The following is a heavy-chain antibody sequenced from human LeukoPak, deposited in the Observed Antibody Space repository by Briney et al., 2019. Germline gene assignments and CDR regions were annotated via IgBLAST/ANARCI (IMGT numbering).Heavy chain of an antibody. V-gene: IGHV3-21*01. CDR1: GFTFSTYA. CDR2: ISSSSSYI. Sequence: GVSLRLSCAASGFTFSTYAMNWVRQAPGKGLEWVSSISSSSSYIYYADSVKGRFTISRDNAKNSLYLQMNSLRAEDTAVYYCARGFYDYYDSSERGIDYWGQGTLVTVSS. D-gene: IGHD3-22*01. J-gene: IGHJ4*02. CDR3: ARGFYDYYDSSERGIDY.